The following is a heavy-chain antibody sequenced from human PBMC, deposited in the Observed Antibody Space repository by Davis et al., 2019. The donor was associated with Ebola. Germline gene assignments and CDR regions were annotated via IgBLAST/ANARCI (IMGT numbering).Heavy chain of an antibody. Sequence: GESLKISCKGSGYSFTSYWIGWVRQMPGKGLEWMGRIDPTDSHSEFSPSFQGHVTISVDKSISTAYLQWRSLKASDTAMYYCATQGAPLTGVDYWGQGSLVIVSS. V-gene: IGHV5-10-1*01. CDR3: ATQGAPLTGVDY. CDR2: IDPTDSHS. J-gene: IGHJ4*02. CDR1: GYSFTSYW. D-gene: IGHD3-9*01.